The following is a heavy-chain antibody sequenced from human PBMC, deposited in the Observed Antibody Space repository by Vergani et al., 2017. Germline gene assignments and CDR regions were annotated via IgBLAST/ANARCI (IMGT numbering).Heavy chain of an antibody. CDR3: ARDRVDIVATTTYYYYYYGMDV. V-gene: IGHV1-69*12. CDR2: IIPIFGTA. J-gene: IGHJ6*02. CDR1: GGTFSSYS. Sequence: QVQLVQSGAEVKKPGSSVKVSCKASGGTFSSYSLSWVRQAPGQGLEWMGGIIPIFGTANYAQKFQGRVTITADESTSTAYMELSSLRSEDTAVYYCARDRVDIVATTTYYYYYYGMDVWGQGTTVTVSS. D-gene: IGHD5-12*01.